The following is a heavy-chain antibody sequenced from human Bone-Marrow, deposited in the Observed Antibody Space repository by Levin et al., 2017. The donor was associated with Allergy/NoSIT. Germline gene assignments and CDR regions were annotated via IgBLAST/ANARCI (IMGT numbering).Heavy chain of an antibody. CDR3: ARVRYRVTKRPLTYYFDY. J-gene: IGHJ4*02. Sequence: ASVKVSCKASGYTFTSYGISWVRQAPGQGLEWMGWISAYNGNTNYAQKLQGRVTMTTDTSTSTAYMELRSLRSDDTAVYYCARVRYRVTKRPLTYYFDYWGQGTLVTVSS. CDR2: ISAYNGNT. D-gene: IGHD1-26*01. V-gene: IGHV1-18*01. CDR1: GYTFTSYG.